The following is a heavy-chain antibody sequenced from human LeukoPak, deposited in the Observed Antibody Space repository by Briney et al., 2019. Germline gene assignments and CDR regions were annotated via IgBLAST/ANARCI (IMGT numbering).Heavy chain of an antibody. J-gene: IGHJ4*02. Sequence: ASVKVSCKASGYTFTGYYMHWVRQAPGQGLEWMGRINPNSGGTNYAQKFQGRVTMTRDTSISTAYMELSRLRSDDTAVYYCVGFNLVGVTLIDYWGQGTLVTVSS. CDR3: VGFNLVGVTLIDY. CDR2: INPNSGGT. D-gene: IGHD1-26*01. V-gene: IGHV1-2*06. CDR1: GYTFTGYY.